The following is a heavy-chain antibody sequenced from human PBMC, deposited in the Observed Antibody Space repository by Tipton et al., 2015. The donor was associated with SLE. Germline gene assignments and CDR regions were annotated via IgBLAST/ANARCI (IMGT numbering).Heavy chain of an antibody. CDR3: ARVVGATYYFDY. CDR2: IYTSGST. D-gene: IGHD1-26*01. J-gene: IGHJ4*02. Sequence: TLSLTCTVSGGSISSGSYYWSWIRQPAGTGLEWIGHIYTSGSTNYNPSLKSRVTISVDTSKNQFSLKLSSVTAADTAVYYCARVVGATYYFDYWGQGTLVTVSS. V-gene: IGHV4-61*09. CDR1: GGSISSGSYY.